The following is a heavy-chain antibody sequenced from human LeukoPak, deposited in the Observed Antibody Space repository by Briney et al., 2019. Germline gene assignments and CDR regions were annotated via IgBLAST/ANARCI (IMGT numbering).Heavy chain of an antibody. Sequence: ASVKVSCKASGYTFTIYYMHWVRQAPGQGLEWMGWINPNSGATSYAQRFQGRVTMTRDTSISTAYMELSGLTSDDTAVYYCARNPPYCTSTSCYDDYWGQGTLVTVSS. CDR3: ARNPPYCTSTSCYDDY. J-gene: IGHJ4*02. V-gene: IGHV1-2*02. CDR1: GYTFTIYY. CDR2: INPNSGAT. D-gene: IGHD2-2*01.